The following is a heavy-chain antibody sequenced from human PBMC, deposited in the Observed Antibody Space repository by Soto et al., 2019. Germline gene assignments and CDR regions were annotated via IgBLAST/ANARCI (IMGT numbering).Heavy chain of an antibody. J-gene: IGHJ6*02. CDR3: AREEWTIRRPYLYSGMDV. D-gene: IGHD3-3*01. CDR1: GFTFRTYA. Sequence: EVQLLESGGGSVQPGGSLKLSCAVSGFTFRTYAMCWVRQAPGKGLEWVSGINDDGDRTYYPDSVKGRFTISRDNSKSELYLQMHRSRADDTAVYYCAREEWTIRRPYLYSGMDVWGQGTTVTVSS. V-gene: IGHV3-23*01. CDR2: INDDGDRT.